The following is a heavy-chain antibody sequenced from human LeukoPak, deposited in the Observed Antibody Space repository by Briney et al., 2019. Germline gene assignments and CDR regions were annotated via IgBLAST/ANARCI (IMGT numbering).Heavy chain of an antibody. Sequence: PGGSLRLSCAASGFTFSSYAMHWVRQAPGKGLEWVAVISYDGSNKYYADSVKGRFTISRDNSKNTLYLQMNSLRAEDTAVYYCARVGYSYGYSLWFDPWGQGTLVTVSS. CDR3: ARVGYSYGYSLWFDP. CDR1: GFTFSSYA. J-gene: IGHJ5*02. V-gene: IGHV3-30-3*01. D-gene: IGHD5-18*01. CDR2: ISYDGSNK.